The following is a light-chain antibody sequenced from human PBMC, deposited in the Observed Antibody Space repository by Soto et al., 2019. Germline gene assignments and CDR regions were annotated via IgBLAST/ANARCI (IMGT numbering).Light chain of an antibody. CDR3: CSYAGQGTFVV. CDR2: DDT. J-gene: IGLJ2*01. Sequence: QSALTQPASVSGSPGQSITISCTGTSSDVWCYSLVSWYQQHPRKAPKLMIYDDTKRPSGVSNRFSGYESGNTASLTISGLGAKDEVGYYCCSYAGQGTFVVFGGGTQLTVL. CDR1: SSDVWCYSL. V-gene: IGLV2-23*02.